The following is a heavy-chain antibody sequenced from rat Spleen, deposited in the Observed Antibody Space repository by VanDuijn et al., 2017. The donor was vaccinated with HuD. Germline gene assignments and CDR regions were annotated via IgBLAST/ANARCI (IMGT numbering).Heavy chain of an antibody. D-gene: IGHD1-6*01. CDR2: ISYDGSST. V-gene: IGHV5-29*01. J-gene: IGHJ1*01. CDR1: GFTFSDYY. Sequence: EVQLVESDGGLVQPGRSLKLSCAASGFTFSDYYMAWVRQAPTKGLEWVATISYDGSSTYYRDSGKGRFTISRDNAKSTLYLQMNSLRSEDTATYYCARHGSILRITGWYFDFWGPGTMVTVSS. CDR3: ARHGSILRITGWYFDF.